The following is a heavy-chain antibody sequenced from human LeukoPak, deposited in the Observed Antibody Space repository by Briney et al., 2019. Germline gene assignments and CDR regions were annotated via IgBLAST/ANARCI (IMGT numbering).Heavy chain of an antibody. J-gene: IGHJ3*02. Sequence: SETLSLTCAVSGGSISSSNWWSWVRQPPGKGLEWIGEIYHSGSTNYNPSLKSRVTISVDKSKNQFSLKLSSVTAADTAVYYCARASRYNWNPVDAFDIWGQGTMVTVSS. D-gene: IGHD1-20*01. V-gene: IGHV4-4*02. CDR1: GGSISSSNW. CDR3: ARASRYNWNPVDAFDI. CDR2: IYHSGST.